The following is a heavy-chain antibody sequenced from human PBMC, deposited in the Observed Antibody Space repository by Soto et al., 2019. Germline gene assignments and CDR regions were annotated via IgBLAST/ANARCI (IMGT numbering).Heavy chain of an antibody. CDR1: GGAFSRDA. CDR2: XVPXXXXX. V-gene: IGHV1-69*13. Sequence: SVKGYWKGSGGAFSRDAVGWVRQDPGQGLEWXGGXVPXXXXXDXXXKFQGRVTITADESARTSYMELRSLKSQDTAVYYCVRDSGAKLSSSWGQGTLVTVSS. J-gene: IGHJ4*02. CDR3: VRDSGAKLSSS. D-gene: IGHD6-13*01.